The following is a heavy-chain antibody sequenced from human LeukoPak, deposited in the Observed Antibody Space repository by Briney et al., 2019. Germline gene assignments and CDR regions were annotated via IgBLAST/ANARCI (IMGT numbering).Heavy chain of an antibody. D-gene: IGHD1-26*01. CDR1: GYSISSGNY. J-gene: IGHJ4*02. V-gene: IGHV4-38-2*02. CDR2: IYHSGST. Sequence: SETLSLTCTVSGYSISSGNYWGWIRQPPGKGLEWIGNIYHSGSTYCNPSLKSRVTISLATSKNQFSLRLSSVTAADTAVYYCARDRGGGSYYKAFDYWGQGTLVTVSS. CDR3: ARDRGGGSYYKAFDY.